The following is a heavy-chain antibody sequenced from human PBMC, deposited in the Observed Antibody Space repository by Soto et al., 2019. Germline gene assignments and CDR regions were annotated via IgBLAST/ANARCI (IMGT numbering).Heavy chain of an antibody. J-gene: IGHJ4*02. CDR3: ARRSHDGRGY. CDR1: GFAFSAYW. CDR2: IHPDGSAK. D-gene: IGHD3-10*01. Sequence: HPGGSLRLSCAASGFAFSAYWMNWVRQAPGKGLEWLANIHPDGSAKYYVDSVRGRFTVSRDNTKNLLYLQLNSLRVEDTAVYYCARRSHDGRGYWGQGTLVTVSS. V-gene: IGHV3-7*01.